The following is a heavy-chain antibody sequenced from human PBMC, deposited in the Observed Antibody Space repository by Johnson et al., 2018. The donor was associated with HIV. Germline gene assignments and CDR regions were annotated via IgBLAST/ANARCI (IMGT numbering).Heavy chain of an antibody. CDR1: AVSGFSVSSNY. CDR2: ISSSGSTI. V-gene: IGHV3-48*03. J-gene: IGHJ3*01. D-gene: IGHD2-21*02. Sequence: VQLVESGGGLVQPGGSLRLSCAASAVSGFSVSSNYINWVRQAPGKGLEWVSYISSSGSTIYSADSVKGRFTISRDTAKNSLYLQMSSLRAEDTAVYYCAKVADPYCGGDCYSWLFAFDFWGHGTMVTVSS. CDR3: AKVADPYCGGDCYSWLFAFDF.